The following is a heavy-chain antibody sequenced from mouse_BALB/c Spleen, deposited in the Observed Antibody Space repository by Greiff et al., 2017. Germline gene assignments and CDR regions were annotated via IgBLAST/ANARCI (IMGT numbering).Heavy chain of an antibody. Sequence: VQLKESGGGLVKLGGSLKLSCAASGFTFSSYYMSWVRQTPEKRLELVAAINSNGGSTYYPDTVKGRFTISRDNAKNTLYLQMSSLKSEDTALYYCARQDGNYRFAYWGQGTLVTVSA. J-gene: IGHJ3*01. CDR3: ARQDGNYRFAY. CDR1: GFTFSSYY. V-gene: IGHV5-6-2*01. D-gene: IGHD2-1*01. CDR2: INSNGGST.